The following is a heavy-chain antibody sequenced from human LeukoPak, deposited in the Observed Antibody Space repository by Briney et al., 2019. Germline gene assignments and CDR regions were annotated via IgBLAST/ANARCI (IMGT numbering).Heavy chain of an antibody. J-gene: IGHJ2*01. D-gene: IGHD3-10*01. CDR2: IYYSGST. V-gene: IGHV4-39*07. CDR3: ARILLPVGFGEGWYFDL. Sequence: SETLSLTFTVSGGSISSSSYYWGWIRQPPGKGLEWIGSIYYSGSTYYNPSLKSRVTISVDTSKNQFSLKLSSVTAADTAVYYCARILLPVGFGEGWYFDLWGRGTLVTVSS. CDR1: GGSISSSSYY.